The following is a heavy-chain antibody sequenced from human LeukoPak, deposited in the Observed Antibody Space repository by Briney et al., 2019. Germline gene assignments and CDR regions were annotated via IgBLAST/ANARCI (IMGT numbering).Heavy chain of an antibody. J-gene: IGHJ6*03. D-gene: IGHD3-10*01. Sequence: GGSLRLSCAASGFTFSDYYMSWIRQAPGKGLEWGSYISSSGSTIYYADSVKGRFTISRDNAKNSLYLQMNSLRAEDTAVYYCARAYDSAYYYYLDVWGKGTTVTVSS. CDR2: ISSSGSTI. CDR3: ARAYDSAYYYYLDV. CDR1: GFTFSDYY. V-gene: IGHV3-11*04.